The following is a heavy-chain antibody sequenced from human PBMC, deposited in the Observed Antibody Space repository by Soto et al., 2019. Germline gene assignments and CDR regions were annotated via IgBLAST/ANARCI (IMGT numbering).Heavy chain of an antibody. V-gene: IGHV5-51*01. J-gene: IGHJ6*03. CDR3: ARSCGYSYGPYYSYMDV. D-gene: IGHD5-18*01. CDR1: GYSFTSYW. Sequence: GESLKISCKGSGYSFTSYWIGWVRQMPGKGLEWMGIIYPGDSDTRYSPSFQGQVTISADKSISTAYLQWSSLKASDTAMYYCARSCGYSYGPYYSYMDVWGKGTTVTVSS. CDR2: IYPGDSDT.